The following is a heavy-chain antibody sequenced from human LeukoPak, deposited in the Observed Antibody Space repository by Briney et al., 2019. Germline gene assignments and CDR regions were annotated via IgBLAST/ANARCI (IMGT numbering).Heavy chain of an antibody. CDR1: GGSISSSSYY. CDR2: IYYSGST. D-gene: IGHD6-19*01. J-gene: IGHJ4*02. CDR3: ARHAAGSGWYPVDY. Sequence: PSETLSLTCTVSGGSISSSSYYWGWIRQPPGKGLEWIGSIYYSGSTYHNPSLKSRVTISVDTSKNQFSLKLTSVTAADTAVYCCARHAAGSGWYPVDYWGQGTLVTVSS. V-gene: IGHV4-39*01.